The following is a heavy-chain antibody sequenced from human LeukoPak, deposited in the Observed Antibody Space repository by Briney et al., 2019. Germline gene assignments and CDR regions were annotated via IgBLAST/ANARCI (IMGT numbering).Heavy chain of an antibody. D-gene: IGHD2-21*01. CDR2: IYENGGTT. CDR3: AKDFRIGYSAHFDY. CDR1: GFTCRSHA. J-gene: IGHJ4*02. V-gene: IGHV3-23*01. Sequence: GGSLRLSCVGSGFTCRSHAMSWVRQAPEKGLEFVSGIYENGGTTYYADSVKGRFSISRDNSKNTLYLQMDSLRGEHTAVYYCAKDFRIGYSAHFDYWGQGALVTVSS.